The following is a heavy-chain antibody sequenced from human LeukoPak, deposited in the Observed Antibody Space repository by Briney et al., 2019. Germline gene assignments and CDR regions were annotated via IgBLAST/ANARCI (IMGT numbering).Heavy chain of an antibody. CDR3: ARYCSSSTCPRGDF. CDR1: GFTFSSNA. Sequence: QPGRSLRLSCAASGFTFSSNAMHWVRQAPGKGLEWVTIIWYDGRNKYYADSVKGRFTISRDNSKNTLYLRMNSLRAEDTAVYYCARYCSSSTCPRGDFWGRGTMVTVSS. V-gene: IGHV3-33*08. D-gene: IGHD2-2*01. CDR2: IWYDGRNK. J-gene: IGHJ3*01.